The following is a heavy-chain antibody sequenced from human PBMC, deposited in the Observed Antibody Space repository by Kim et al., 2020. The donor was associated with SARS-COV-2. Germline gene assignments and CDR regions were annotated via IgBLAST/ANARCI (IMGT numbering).Heavy chain of an antibody. CDR3: ASLAAAGTRYYYYGMDV. J-gene: IGHJ6*02. D-gene: IGHD6-13*01. V-gene: IGHV3-21*01. Sequence: SVKVRFTISRDNAKNSLYLQMYSLRAEDTAVYYCASLAAAGTRYYYYGMDVWGQGTTVTVSS.